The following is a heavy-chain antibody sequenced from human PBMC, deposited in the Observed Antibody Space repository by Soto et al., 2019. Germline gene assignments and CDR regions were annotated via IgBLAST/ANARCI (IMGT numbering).Heavy chain of an antibody. Sequence: NPGGSLRLSCAASGFTFSSYSMNWVRQAPGKGLEWVSSISSSSNYIYYADSVKGRFTISRDNAKNSLYLQMNSLRAEDTAVYYCARDKELVLGGIDYWGQGTLVTVSS. J-gene: IGHJ4*02. V-gene: IGHV3-21*01. CDR2: ISSSSNYI. D-gene: IGHD6-13*01. CDR3: ARDKELVLGGIDY. CDR1: GFTFSSYS.